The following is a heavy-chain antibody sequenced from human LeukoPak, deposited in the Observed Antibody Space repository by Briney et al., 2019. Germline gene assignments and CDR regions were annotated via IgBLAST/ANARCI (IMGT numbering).Heavy chain of an antibody. V-gene: IGHV4-34*01. D-gene: IGHD6-13*01. Sequence: SETLSLSCGVTGGSFSDYYWCWIRQSPVKGLEWIAEINHSGGSKYNPSLKSRVAISVDTSKNQFSLKLSSVTAADTAVYYCARRYSSSWYRFDPWGQGTLVTVSS. CDR2: INHSGGS. J-gene: IGHJ5*02. CDR3: ARRYSSSWYRFDP. CDR1: GGSFSDYY.